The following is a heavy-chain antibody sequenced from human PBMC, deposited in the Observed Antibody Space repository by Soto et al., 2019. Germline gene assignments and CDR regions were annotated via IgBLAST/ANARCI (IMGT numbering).Heavy chain of an antibody. J-gene: IGHJ4*02. Sequence: SVKVSCKASGGTFSSYGLSWVRQAPGQGLEWVGEIIPMFGTAKNAQKFQGRVTITADESTSTVYMELSSLRSEDTAVYFCARDSGVMPRKSYFDYWGQGSLVTVSS. CDR3: ARDSGVMPRKSYFDY. V-gene: IGHV1-69*13. CDR1: GGTFSSYG. D-gene: IGHD3-16*01. CDR2: IIPMFGTA.